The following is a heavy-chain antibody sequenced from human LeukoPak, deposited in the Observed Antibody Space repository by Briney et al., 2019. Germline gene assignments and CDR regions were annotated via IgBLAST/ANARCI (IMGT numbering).Heavy chain of an antibody. V-gene: IGHV5-51*01. J-gene: IGHJ3*02. CDR1: GYDFTTYW. CDR2: IYPGESDT. D-gene: IGHD2-2*01. CDR3: ARDGPVPATADAFDI. Sequence: AESLKISCKGSGYDFTTYWIGWVRQMPGQGLEWMGIIYPGESDTRNSPSFQGQVTISADKSISTVYLQWSSLKASDTAMYYCARDGPVPATADAFDIWGQGTMVTVSS.